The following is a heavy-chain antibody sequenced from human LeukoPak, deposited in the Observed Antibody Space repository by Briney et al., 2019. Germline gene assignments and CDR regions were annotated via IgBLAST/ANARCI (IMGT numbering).Heavy chain of an antibody. Sequence: SETLSLTCTVSDDSMSSFYWSWIRQPPGKGPEWIAYIYSTGATSYNPSLRSRVSISLDTSKSHFSLKLRSVTVADTAVYFCARLKMGAYYDLWGRGTLVTVSS. J-gene: IGHJ2*01. D-gene: IGHD3-16*01. V-gene: IGHV4-59*08. CDR3: ARLKMGAYYDL. CDR2: IYSTGAT. CDR1: DDSMSSFY.